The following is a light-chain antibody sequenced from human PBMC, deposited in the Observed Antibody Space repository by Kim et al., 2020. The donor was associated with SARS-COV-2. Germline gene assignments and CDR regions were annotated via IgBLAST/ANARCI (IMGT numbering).Light chain of an antibody. J-gene: IGLJ1*01. CDR1: SNDVGGYNY. CDR2: DVS. Sequence: STTISWTGTSNDVGGYNYVSWYQQHPGKAPKLMIYDVSNRPSGVSNRFSGSKSGNTASLTISGLQAEDEADYYCSSYTSSSTPYVFGTGTKVTVL. V-gene: IGLV2-14*03. CDR3: SSYTSSSTPYV.